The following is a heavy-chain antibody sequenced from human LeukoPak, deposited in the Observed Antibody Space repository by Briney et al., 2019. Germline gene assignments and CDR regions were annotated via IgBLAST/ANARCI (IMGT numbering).Heavy chain of an antibody. Sequence: SETLSLTCTVSGGSISSSSYYWGWIRQPPGKGLKWIGEINHSGSTNYNPSLKSRVTISVDTSKNQFSLKLSSVTAADTAVYYCAQTRPGIAVAGQSPFDYWGQGTLVTVSS. J-gene: IGHJ4*02. CDR1: GGSISSSSYY. CDR2: INHSGST. V-gene: IGHV4-39*07. D-gene: IGHD6-19*01. CDR3: AQTRPGIAVAGQSPFDY.